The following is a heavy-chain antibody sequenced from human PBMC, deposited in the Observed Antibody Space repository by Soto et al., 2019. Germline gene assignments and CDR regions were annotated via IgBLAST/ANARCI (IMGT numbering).Heavy chain of an antibody. J-gene: IGHJ4*02. CDR2: IKSKTDGGTT. CDR1: GFTFSNAW. D-gene: IGHD2-15*01. V-gene: IGHV3-15*01. CDR3: KGSSPVRSLDY. Sequence: PGGSLRLSCAASGFTFSNAWMSWVRQAPGKGLEWVGRIKSKTDGGTTDYAAPVKGRFTISRDDSKNTLYLQMNSLKTEDTAVYYCKGSSPVRSLDYWGQGSLVTVSS.